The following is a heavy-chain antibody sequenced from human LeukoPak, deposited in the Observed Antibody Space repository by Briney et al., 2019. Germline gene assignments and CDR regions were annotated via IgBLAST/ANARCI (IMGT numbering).Heavy chain of an antibody. CDR1: GFTFSIYA. D-gene: IGHD3-22*01. CDR3: AKDRPNYYESIGQYYRRDGDY. Sequence: PGGSLRLSCAASGFTFSIYAMSWVRQAPGTGLEWVSSISSRSDYTYYEDSVEGRFTISRDNSQNTLYLQMNSLRAEDTAIYYCAKDRPNYYESIGQYYRRDGDYWGQGTLVTVSS. V-gene: IGHV3-23*01. J-gene: IGHJ4*02. CDR2: ISSRSDYT.